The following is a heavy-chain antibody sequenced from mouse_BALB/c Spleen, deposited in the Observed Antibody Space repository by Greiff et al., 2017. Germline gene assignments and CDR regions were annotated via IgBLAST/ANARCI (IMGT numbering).Heavy chain of an antibody. Sequence: EVQLVESGAELVKPGASVKLSCTASGFNITDTYMHWVKQRPEQGLEWIGRIDPANGNTKYDPKFQGKATITADTSSNTAYLQLSSLTSEDTAVYYCARGNYVAYWGQGTLVTVSA. V-gene: IGHV14-3*02. J-gene: IGHJ3*01. CDR3: ARGNYVAY. CDR1: GFNITDTY. CDR2: IDPANGNT. D-gene: IGHD2-1*01.